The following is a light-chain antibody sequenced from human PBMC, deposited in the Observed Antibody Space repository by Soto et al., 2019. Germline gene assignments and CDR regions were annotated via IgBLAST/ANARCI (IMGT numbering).Light chain of an antibody. CDR2: NNN. Sequence: QSVLTQPPSASWTPGQGVTSSCSVSSSNIGSNYVYWYQQLPGTAPKLLIYNNNQRPSGVPDRFSASKSGTSASLAIRGLRSDDEADYYCSSWDGSLSGYVFGAGTKVTVL. CDR1: SSNIGSNY. CDR3: SSWDGSLSGYV. J-gene: IGLJ1*01. V-gene: IGLV1-47*02.